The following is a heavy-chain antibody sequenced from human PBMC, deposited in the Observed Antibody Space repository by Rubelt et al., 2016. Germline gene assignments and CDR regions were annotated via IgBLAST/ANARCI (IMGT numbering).Heavy chain of an antibody. D-gene: IGHD2-21*02. V-gene: IGHV3-23*01. J-gene: IGHJ4*02. CDR2: IRRGGDT. CDR3: ANPACTGDCLPTFDY. Sequence: EVQLLESGGGLVQPGGSLRLSCAASGFTFSTYAMSWVRQAPGKGLEWVSSIRRGGDTYYADSVKGRVAISRDNSKNTLYLQMNGLRAEDKAVYYCANPACTGDCLPTFDYWGQGTLVTVSS. CDR1: GFTFSTYA.